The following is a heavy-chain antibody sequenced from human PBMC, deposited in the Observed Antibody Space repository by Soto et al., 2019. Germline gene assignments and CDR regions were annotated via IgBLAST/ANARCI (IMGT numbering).Heavy chain of an antibody. J-gene: IGHJ4*02. Sequence: PGGSLRLSCAASGFTFSSYAMSWVRQAPGKGLEWVSAISGSGGSTYYADSVKGRFTISRDNSKNTLYLQMNSLRAEDTAVYYCAKTRDVVVVAATPVGDDYWGQGTLVTVSS. CDR3: AKTRDVVVVAATPVGDDY. CDR1: GFTFSSYA. V-gene: IGHV3-23*01. CDR2: ISGSGGST. D-gene: IGHD2-15*01.